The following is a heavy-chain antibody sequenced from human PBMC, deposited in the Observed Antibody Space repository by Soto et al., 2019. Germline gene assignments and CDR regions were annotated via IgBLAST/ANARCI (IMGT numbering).Heavy chain of an antibody. CDR2: IYYSGST. Sequence: SETLSLTWTVSGVSISSSSYYWGWIRQPPGKGLEWIGSIYYSGSTYYNPSLKSRVTISVDTSKNQFSLKLSSVTAADTAVYYCARKIAAAGTGYLQHWGQGTLVTVSS. CDR1: GVSISSSSYY. D-gene: IGHD6-13*01. J-gene: IGHJ1*01. V-gene: IGHV4-39*01. CDR3: ARKIAAAGTGYLQH.